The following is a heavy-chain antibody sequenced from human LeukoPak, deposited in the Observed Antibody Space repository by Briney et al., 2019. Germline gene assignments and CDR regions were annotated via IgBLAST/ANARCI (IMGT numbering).Heavy chain of an antibody. V-gene: IGHV4-59*01. Sequence: SETLSLTCTVSGGSISGYYWSWIRQPPGKGLEWIGYIYYSGSTNYNPSLKSRVTISVDTSKNQFSLKLSSVTAADTAVYYCAIASYYYHSSGYLVDGWGQGTTVTVSS. CDR3: AIASYYYHSSGYLVDG. CDR2: IYYSGST. D-gene: IGHD3-22*01. CDR1: GGSISGYY. J-gene: IGHJ6*02.